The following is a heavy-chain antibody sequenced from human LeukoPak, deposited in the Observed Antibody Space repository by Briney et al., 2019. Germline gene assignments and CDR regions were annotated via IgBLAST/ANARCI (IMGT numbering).Heavy chain of an antibody. Sequence: NPSETLSLTCAVYGGSFSGYYWSWIRQPPGKGLERIGEINHSGSTNYNPSLKSRVTISVDTSKSQFSLKLNSVTAADTAVYYCASGYDWHFDLWGRGTLVTVSS. J-gene: IGHJ2*01. CDR1: GGSFSGYY. V-gene: IGHV4-34*01. D-gene: IGHD3-16*01. CDR3: ASGYDWHFDL. CDR2: INHSGST.